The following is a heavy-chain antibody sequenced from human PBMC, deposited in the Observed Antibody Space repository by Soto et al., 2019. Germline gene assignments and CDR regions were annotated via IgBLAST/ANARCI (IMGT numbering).Heavy chain of an antibody. CDR2: ISSSGNSI. CDR1: GFSFSSYS. J-gene: IGHJ4*02. Sequence: GGSLRLSCAASGFSFSSYSMNWVRQAPGKGLEWVSYISSSGNSIFYADSVKGRFTISRDNAKNTLYLQMHSLTTDDTAVYYCAKDRGSYTGFDSWGQGTLVTVSS. V-gene: IGHV3-48*04. D-gene: IGHD1-26*01. CDR3: AKDRGSYTGFDS.